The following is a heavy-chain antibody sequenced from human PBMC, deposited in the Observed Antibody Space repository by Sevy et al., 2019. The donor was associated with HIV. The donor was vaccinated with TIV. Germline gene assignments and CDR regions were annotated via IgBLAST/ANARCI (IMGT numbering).Heavy chain of an antibody. CDR2: IVYDVSQI. CDR1: GFAFDTYW. CDR3: ASFWSGYFDH. Sequence: GGSLRLSCEASGFAFDTYWMSWVRQAPGKGLEWVANIVYDVSQIYYVDSVKGRFTISRDNAKNSLYLQMNGLRADDTAVYFCASFWSGYFDHWGRGTLVTVSS. D-gene: IGHD3-3*01. V-gene: IGHV3-7*01. J-gene: IGHJ4*02.